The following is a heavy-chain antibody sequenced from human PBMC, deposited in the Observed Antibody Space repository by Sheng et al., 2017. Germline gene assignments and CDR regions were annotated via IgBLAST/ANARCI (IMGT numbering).Heavy chain of an antibody. V-gene: IGHV4-34*01. CDR3: ARRGRAGPI. CDR1: GGSFSGYY. Sequence: QVQLQQWGAGLLKPSETLSLTCAVYGGSFSGYYWSLDPPAPREGAGSGLGKSNHSGSDRTTTRPSRVRVTISVDTSKNQFSLKLSSVTAADTAVYYCARRGRAGPIWGQG. D-gene: IGHD3-10*01. CDR2: SNHSGSDR. J-gene: IGHJ3*02.